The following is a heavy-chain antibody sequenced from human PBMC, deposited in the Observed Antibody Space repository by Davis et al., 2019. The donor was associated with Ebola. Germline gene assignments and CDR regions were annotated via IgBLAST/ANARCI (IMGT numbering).Heavy chain of an antibody. CDR1: GGSINSYY. V-gene: IGHV4-59*01. Sequence: SETLSLTCTVSGGSINSYYWSWIRQPPGKGLEWIGYIYYSGSTNYNPSLKSRVTISVDTSKNQFSLKLSSVTAADTAVYYCARDLVGCSSTSCYYYYGMDVWGKGTTVTVSS. CDR3: ARDLVGCSSTSCYYYYGMDV. D-gene: IGHD2-2*01. J-gene: IGHJ6*04. CDR2: IYYSGST.